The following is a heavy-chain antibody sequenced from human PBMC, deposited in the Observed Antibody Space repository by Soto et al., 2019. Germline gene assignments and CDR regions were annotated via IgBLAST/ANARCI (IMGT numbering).Heavy chain of an antibody. Sequence: GSLRLSCAASGFIFSTYAMNWVRQAPGKGLEWVSAISSSGDSAYYAESVRGRFTISRDNSINTLYLQMRSLRPEDTAVYYCAHPRGYGVFDAVDIWGQGTMVTVSS. CDR3: AHPRGYGVFDAVDI. D-gene: IGHD4-17*01. CDR2: ISSSGDSA. V-gene: IGHV3-23*01. CDR1: GFIFSTYA. J-gene: IGHJ3*02.